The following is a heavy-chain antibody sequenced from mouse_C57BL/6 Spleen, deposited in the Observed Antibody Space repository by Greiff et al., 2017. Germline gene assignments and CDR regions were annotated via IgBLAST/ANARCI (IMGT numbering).Heavy chain of an antibody. Sequence: QVQLQQPGAELVMPGASVKLSCKASGYTFTSYWMHWVKQRPGQGLEWIGEIDPSDSYTNYNQKFKGKSTLTVDKSSSTAYMQLSSLTSEDSAVYFCARDSTVVVSGDYFDYWGQGTTLTVSS. CDR2: IDPSDSYT. CDR3: ARDSTVVVSGDYFDY. D-gene: IGHD1-1*01. CDR1: GYTFTSYW. V-gene: IGHV1-69*01. J-gene: IGHJ2*01.